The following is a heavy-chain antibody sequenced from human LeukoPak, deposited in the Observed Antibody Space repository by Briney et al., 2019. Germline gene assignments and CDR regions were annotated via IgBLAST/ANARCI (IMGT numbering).Heavy chain of an antibody. CDR1: GYTFTSYG. CDR3: AREDDSSGLRY. CDR2: INPSGGST. J-gene: IGHJ4*02. V-gene: IGHV1-46*01. Sequence: ASVKVSCKASGYTFTSYGISWVRQAPGQGLKWMGIINPSGGSTSYAQKFQGRVTMTRDTSTSTVYMELSSLRSEDTAVYYCAREDDSSGLRYWGQGTLVTVSS. D-gene: IGHD6-19*01.